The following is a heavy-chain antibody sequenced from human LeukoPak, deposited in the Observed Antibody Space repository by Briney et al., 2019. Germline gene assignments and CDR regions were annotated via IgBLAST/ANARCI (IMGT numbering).Heavy chain of an antibody. CDR3: AKDGGYYYGSGSYFWFDP. CDR2: ISGSGGST. D-gene: IGHD3-10*01. J-gene: IGHJ5*02. V-gene: IGHV3-23*01. Sequence: SGGSLRLSCAASRFTFSSYAMSWVRQAPGKGLEWVSAISGSGGSTYYADSVKGRFIISRDNSKNTLYLQMNSLGAEDTAIYYCAKDGGYYYGSGSYFWFDPWGQGTLVTVSS. CDR1: RFTFSSYA.